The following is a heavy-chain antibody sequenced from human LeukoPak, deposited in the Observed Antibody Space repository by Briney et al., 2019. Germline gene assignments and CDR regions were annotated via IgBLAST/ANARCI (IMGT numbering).Heavy chain of an antibody. D-gene: IGHD1-14*01. V-gene: IGHV4-30-2*01. J-gene: IGHJ4*02. CDR3: ARTGTPDQHYYFDY. CDR1: GGSISSGGYY. Sequence: SETLSLTCTVSGGSISSGGYYWSWIRQPPGKGLEWIGYIYHSGSTYYNPSLKSRVTISVDRSKNQFSLKLSSVTAADTAVYYCARTGTPDQHYYFDYWGQGTLVTVSS. CDR2: IYHSGST.